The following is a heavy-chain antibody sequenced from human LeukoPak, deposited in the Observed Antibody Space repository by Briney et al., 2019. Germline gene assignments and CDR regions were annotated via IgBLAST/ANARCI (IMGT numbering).Heavy chain of an antibody. Sequence: SVKVSCKASGGTFSSYAISWVRQAPGQGLEWMGRIIPILGIANHAQKFQGRVTITADKSTSTAYMELSSLRSEDTAVYYCARDKAMAASFDYWGQGTLVTVSS. J-gene: IGHJ4*02. D-gene: IGHD5-18*01. CDR1: GGTFSSYA. CDR3: ARDKAMAASFDY. V-gene: IGHV1-69*04. CDR2: IIPILGIA.